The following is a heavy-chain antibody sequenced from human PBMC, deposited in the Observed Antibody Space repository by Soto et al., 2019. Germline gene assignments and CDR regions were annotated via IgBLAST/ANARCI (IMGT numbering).Heavy chain of an antibody. CDR3: AKEMYPRTVLDSSSPWGDY. V-gene: IGHV3-30*18. J-gene: IGHJ4*02. D-gene: IGHD6-6*01. CDR1: GFTFSDYG. CDR2: MSYAGTYK. Sequence: GGSLRLSCAVSGFTFSDYGMHWVRQAPGKGLEWVAVMSYAGTYKYYADSVKGRFTISRDLSGNTLFLQMNSLRLEETAVYFCAKEMYPRTVLDSSSPWGDYWGQGTLVTVSS.